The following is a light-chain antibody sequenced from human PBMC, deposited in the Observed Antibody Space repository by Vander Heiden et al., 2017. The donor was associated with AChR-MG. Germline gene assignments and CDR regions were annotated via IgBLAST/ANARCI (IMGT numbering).Light chain of an antibody. Sequence: DIQMTQSPSSLSASVGDRVTITCRASQSITTYLNWYQQKPGKAPKLLIYAASSLQGGVPSRFSGSGSGTDFTLTISSLQPEDFATYYCQQSFNTPYTFGQGTNLEIK. J-gene: IGKJ2*01. CDR3: QQSFNTPYT. CDR2: AAS. CDR1: QSITTY. V-gene: IGKV1-39*01.